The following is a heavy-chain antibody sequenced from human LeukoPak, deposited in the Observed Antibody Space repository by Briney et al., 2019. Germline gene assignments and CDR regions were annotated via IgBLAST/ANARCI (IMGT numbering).Heavy chain of an antibody. CDR1: GFTFSSYS. J-gene: IGHJ3*02. Sequence: PWGSLRLSCAASGFTFSSYSMNWVRQAPGKGLEWVSSISSSSSYIYYADSVKGRFTISRDNAKNSLYLQMNSLRAEDTAVYYCARSSPHCSSTSCYNDAFDIWGQGTMLTVSS. V-gene: IGHV3-21*01. CDR2: ISSSSSYI. D-gene: IGHD2-2*02. CDR3: ARSSPHCSSTSCYNDAFDI.